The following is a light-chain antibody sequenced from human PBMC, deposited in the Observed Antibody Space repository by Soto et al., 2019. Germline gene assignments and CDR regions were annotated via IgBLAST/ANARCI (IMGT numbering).Light chain of an antibody. CDR1: SSDVGGYDQ. CDR3: SSYTNKDTLL. CDR2: DVT. Sequence: QSALTQPASVSGSPGQSITISCTGTSSDVGGYDQVSWYQQHPGKAPKLIIYDVTVRPSGISRRFSGSKSDNTASLAVSGIQPEDEADYYCSSYTNKDTLLFGGGTKLTVL. J-gene: IGLJ3*02. V-gene: IGLV2-14*03.